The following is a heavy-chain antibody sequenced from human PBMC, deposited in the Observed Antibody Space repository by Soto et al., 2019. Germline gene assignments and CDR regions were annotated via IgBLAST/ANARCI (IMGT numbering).Heavy chain of an antibody. J-gene: IGHJ3*02. CDR3: ARGHLTGGYCTGGSCYGAFDI. D-gene: IGHD2-15*01. Sequence: GGSLRLSCAASGFTFSNYAMHWVRQAPGKGLEYVSAISSLGDTTYYANSVKGRFTISRDNSKNTLYLQMGSLRPEDMAVYYCARGHLTGGYCTGGSCYGAFDIWGQGTMVT. V-gene: IGHV3-64*01. CDR1: GFTFSNYA. CDR2: ISSLGDTT.